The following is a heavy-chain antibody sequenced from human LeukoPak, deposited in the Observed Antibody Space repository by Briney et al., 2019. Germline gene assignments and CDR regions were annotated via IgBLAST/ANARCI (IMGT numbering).Heavy chain of an antibody. D-gene: IGHD3-10*01. J-gene: IGHJ4*02. V-gene: IGHV1-8*01. CDR2: MNPNSGNT. CDR1: GYTFTSYD. Sequence: ASVKVSCKASGYTFTSYDINWVRQATGQGLEWMGWMNPNSGNTGYAQKFQGRVTMTRNTSISTAYMELSSLRSEDTAVYYCARAHSMVRGVIVRAPAPGYWGRGTLVTVSS. CDR3: ARAHSMVRGVIVRAPAPGY.